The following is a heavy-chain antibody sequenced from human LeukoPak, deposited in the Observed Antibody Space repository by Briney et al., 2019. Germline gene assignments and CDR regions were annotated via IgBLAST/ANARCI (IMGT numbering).Heavy chain of an antibody. Sequence: VSVNVSCKASGYIFTVFYMHWVRQAPGKGLEWMGWIHPNSGGTNYAQKCQGRVTMTRDTSISTAYMALSRLRSDDTAVYYCARDRSPYYDILTGTGDAFDIWGQGTMVTVSS. V-gene: IGHV1-2*02. CDR1: GYIFTVFY. CDR3: ARDRSPYYDILTGTGDAFDI. CDR2: IHPNSGGT. J-gene: IGHJ3*02. D-gene: IGHD3-9*01.